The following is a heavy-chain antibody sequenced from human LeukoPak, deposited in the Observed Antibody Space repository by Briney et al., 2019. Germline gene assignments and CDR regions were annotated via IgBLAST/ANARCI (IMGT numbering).Heavy chain of an antibody. CDR1: GFTFSDHY. D-gene: IGHD3-10*01. Sequence: PGGSLRLSCAASGFTFSDHYMNWIRQAPGKGLEWVSYISSGGNTIHYADSVRGRFTISRDNAKNSLYLQMNSLRAEDTAVYYCARASRYGLNWFDPWGQGTLVTVSS. J-gene: IGHJ5*02. CDR2: ISSGGNTI. CDR3: ARASRYGLNWFDP. V-gene: IGHV3-11*04.